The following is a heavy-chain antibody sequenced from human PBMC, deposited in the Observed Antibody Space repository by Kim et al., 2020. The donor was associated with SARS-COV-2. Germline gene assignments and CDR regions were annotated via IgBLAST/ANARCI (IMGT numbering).Heavy chain of an antibody. D-gene: IGHD2-15*01. CDR1: GFTFSSYA. CDR3: ARDIVVVVAATEGYYYYGMDV. Sequence: GGSLRLSCAASGFTFSSYAMHWVRQAPGKGLEWVAVISYDGSNKYYADSVKGRFTISRDNSKNTLYLQMNSLRAEDTAVYYCARDIVVVVAATEGYYYYGMDVWGQGTTVTVSS. CDR2: ISYDGSNK. J-gene: IGHJ6*02. V-gene: IGHV3-30-3*01.